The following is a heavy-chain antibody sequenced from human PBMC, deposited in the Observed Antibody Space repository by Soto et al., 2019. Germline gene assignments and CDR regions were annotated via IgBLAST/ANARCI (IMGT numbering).Heavy chain of an antibody. CDR2: IYYSGST. D-gene: IGHD5-18*01. V-gene: IGHV4-31*03. CDR1: GGSISSGAYY. CDR3: ARYAFSNSFWFDP. Sequence: QVQLQESGPGLVKPSQTLSLTCNVSGGSISSGAYYWNWIRQHPGKGLEWIGYIYYSGSTYYNPSLKSRVTISLDTSKNQYSLKLTSVTAADTAVYYCARYAFSNSFWFDPWGQGTLVTVSS. J-gene: IGHJ5*02.